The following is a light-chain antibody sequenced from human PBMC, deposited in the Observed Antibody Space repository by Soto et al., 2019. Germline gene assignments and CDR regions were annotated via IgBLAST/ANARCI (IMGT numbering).Light chain of an antibody. J-gene: IGLJ2*01. V-gene: IGLV2-23*02. CDR3: CSYAGSSTLNVV. CDR1: SSDVGSYNL. CDR2: EVS. Sequence: QSYLTQPASVSGSPGQSITISCTGTSSDVGSYNLVSWYQQHPGKAPKLMIYEVSKRPSGVSNRFSGSKSGNTASLTISGLQAEDEADYYCCSYAGSSTLNVVFGGGTKVTVL.